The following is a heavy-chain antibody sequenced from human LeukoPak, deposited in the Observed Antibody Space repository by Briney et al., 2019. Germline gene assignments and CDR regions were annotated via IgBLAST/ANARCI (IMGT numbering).Heavy chain of an antibody. CDR3: ARDRRTIALARYDFDY. V-gene: IGHV4-30-4*01. CDR2: IYYSGST. J-gene: IGHJ4*02. CDR1: GGSISSYY. Sequence: PSETLSLTCTVSGGSISSYYWSWIRQPPGKGLEWIGYIYYSGSTYYNPSLKSRVTISVDTSKNQFSLKLSSVTAADTAVYYCARDRRTIALARYDFDYWGQGTLVTVSS. D-gene: IGHD5-24*01.